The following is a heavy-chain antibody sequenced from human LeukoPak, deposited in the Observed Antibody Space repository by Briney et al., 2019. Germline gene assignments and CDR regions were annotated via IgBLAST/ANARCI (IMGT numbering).Heavy chain of an antibody. CDR3: AKDKAPLYSGYDWDLDF. Sequence: PGGSLRLSCAASGFTFDDYAMHWVRQAPGKGLEWVSGISWNSGSIGYADSVKGRFTISRDNAKSSLYLQMNSLRAEDTALYYCAKDKAPLYSGYDWDLDFWGQGTLVTVSS. CDR2: ISWNSGSI. D-gene: IGHD5-12*01. J-gene: IGHJ4*02. V-gene: IGHV3-9*01. CDR1: GFTFDDYA.